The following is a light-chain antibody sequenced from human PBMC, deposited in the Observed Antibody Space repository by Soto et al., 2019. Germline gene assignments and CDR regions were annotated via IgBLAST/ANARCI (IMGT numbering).Light chain of an antibody. CDR3: QQYGGSSPRFT. CDR1: QSVRNNC. J-gene: IGKJ3*01. CDR2: GAS. Sequence: EIVLTQSPGTLSLSPGERATLACRASQSVRNNCLAWYQQNPGQAPRLLIYGASTRATGIPDRFSGSGSGTDFTLTISRLEPEDFAIYYCQQYGGSSPRFTFDPGTKVEIK. V-gene: IGKV3-20*01.